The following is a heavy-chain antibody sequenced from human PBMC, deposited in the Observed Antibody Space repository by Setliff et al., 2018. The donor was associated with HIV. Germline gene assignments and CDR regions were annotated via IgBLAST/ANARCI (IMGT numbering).Heavy chain of an antibody. J-gene: IGHJ4*02. Sequence: SETLSLTCSVSGGSISSYYWSWIRQPPGKGLEWIGDIYYSGMTNYNPSLQSRVTMSLDTSKNQFSLKLSSVTAADTAVYYCARQGGSGWSFDYWGQGTLVTVSS. CDR1: GGSISSYY. D-gene: IGHD6-19*01. V-gene: IGHV4-59*08. CDR3: ARQGGSGWSFDY. CDR2: IYYSGMT.